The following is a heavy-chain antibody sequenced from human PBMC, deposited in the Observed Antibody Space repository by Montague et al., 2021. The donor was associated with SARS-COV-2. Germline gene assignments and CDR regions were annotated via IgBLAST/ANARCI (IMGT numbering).Heavy chain of an antibody. V-gene: IGHV4-61*02. D-gene: IGHD6-25*01. Sequence: TLSLTCTVSIGSISSGSYYWSWIRQPAGKGLEWIGRIYTSGSTNYNPSLKSRVTISVDTSKNQFSLKPSSVTAADTAVYYCARDGYSSGWNGLHWFDPWGQGTLVTVSS. CDR3: ARDGYSSGWNGLHWFDP. J-gene: IGHJ5*02. CDR1: IGSISSGSYY. CDR2: IYTSGST.